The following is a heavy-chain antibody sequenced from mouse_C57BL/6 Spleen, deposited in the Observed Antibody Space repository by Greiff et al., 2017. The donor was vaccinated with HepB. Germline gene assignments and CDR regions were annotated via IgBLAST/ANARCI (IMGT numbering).Heavy chain of an antibody. Sequence: DVQLQESGPGLVKPSQSLSLTCSVTGYSFTSGYFWNWIRQFPGNKLEWMGYISYDGSNNYNQSLKNRITITRDTSKNQFFLKLNSVTTEDTATYYCAREGGDGYSIDYWGQGTTLTVSS. V-gene: IGHV3-6*01. CDR1: GYSFTSGYF. CDR3: AREGGDGYSIDY. D-gene: IGHD2-3*01. J-gene: IGHJ2*01. CDR2: ISYDGSN.